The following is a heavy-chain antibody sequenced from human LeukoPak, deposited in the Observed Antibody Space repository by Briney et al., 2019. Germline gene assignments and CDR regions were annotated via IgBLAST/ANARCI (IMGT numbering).Heavy chain of an antibody. Sequence: PGGSLRLSCAASGFTFSSYAMSWVRQAPGKGLEWVSAISGGGGSTYYADSVKGRFTISRDNSKNTLYLQMNSLRAEDTAVYYCAKDEVVVVVAATLPFPGMDVWGQGTTVTVSS. D-gene: IGHD2-15*01. J-gene: IGHJ6*02. V-gene: IGHV3-23*01. CDR3: AKDEVVVVVAATLPFPGMDV. CDR1: GFTFSSYA. CDR2: ISGGGGST.